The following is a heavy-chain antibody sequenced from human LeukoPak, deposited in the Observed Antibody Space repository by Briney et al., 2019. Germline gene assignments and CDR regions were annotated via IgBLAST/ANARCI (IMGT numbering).Heavy chain of an antibody. CDR1: GFTFSDYA. D-gene: IGHD7-27*01. J-gene: IGHJ4*02. V-gene: IGHV3-23*01. Sequence: GGSLRLSCATSGFTFSDYAMHWVRQAPGRGLGWVSYISSNGNSAYYSDSVKGRFTISRDSSRSTLYLQMNSLRAEDTAIYYCAKLWSRFYETGEYDSWGQGILVTVSS. CDR3: AKLWSRFYETGEYDS. CDR2: ISSNGNSA.